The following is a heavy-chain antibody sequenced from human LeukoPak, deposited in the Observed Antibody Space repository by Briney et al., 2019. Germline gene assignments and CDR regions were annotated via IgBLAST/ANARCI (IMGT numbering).Heavy chain of an antibody. Sequence: RASGKVSCKASGGTFSRYAISWVRQAPGQGREWMGVIIPIFGTANYAQKFQGRVTLTADKSTSTAYMELSSLRSEDTAVYYCARGGLYDFWSGYTSRTLDYWGQGTLVTVSS. CDR1: GGTFSRYA. V-gene: IGHV1-69*06. CDR3: ARGGLYDFWSGYTSRTLDY. CDR2: IIPIFGTA. J-gene: IGHJ4*02. D-gene: IGHD3-3*01.